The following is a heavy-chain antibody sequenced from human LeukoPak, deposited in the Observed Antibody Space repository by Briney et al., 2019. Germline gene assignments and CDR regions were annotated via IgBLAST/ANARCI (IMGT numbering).Heavy chain of an antibody. CDR3: ANYYDSSNYYKGWFDP. D-gene: IGHD3-22*01. CDR2: IYSSGST. V-gene: IGHV4-30-4*01. J-gene: IGHJ5*02. Sequence: IYSSGSTYYNPSLKSRVTISIDTSKNQFSLKLSSVTAADTAVYYCANYYDSSNYYKGWFDPWGQGTLVTVSS.